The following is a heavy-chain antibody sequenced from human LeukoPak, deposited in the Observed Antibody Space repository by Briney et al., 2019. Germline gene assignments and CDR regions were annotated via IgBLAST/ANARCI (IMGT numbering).Heavy chain of an antibody. D-gene: IGHD1-7*01. CDR1: GGSISSGDYY. CDR3: ARAGTTKTTPKGIDY. J-gene: IGHJ4*02. CDR2: IYYSGST. Sequence: SETLSLTCTVSGGSISSGDYYWSWIRQPPGKGLEWIGCIYYSGSTYYNPSLKSRVTIPVDTSKNQFSLKLSSVTAADTAVYYCARAGTTKTTPKGIDYWGQGTLVTVSS. V-gene: IGHV4-30-4*08.